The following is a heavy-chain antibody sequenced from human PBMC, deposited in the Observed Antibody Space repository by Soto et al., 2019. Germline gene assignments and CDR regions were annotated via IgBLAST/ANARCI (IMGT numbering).Heavy chain of an antibody. CDR3: ARGSSSGYSACDS. CDR2: MNPNTGNT. D-gene: IGHD3-22*01. V-gene: IGHV1-8*01. CDR1: GYTFTRYD. J-gene: IGHJ5*01. Sequence: QVQLVQSGAEVKKPGASVKVSCKTSGYTFTRYDINWVRQATGQAPEWMGWMNPNTGNTGYAPKFQGRVTMNRNASISTAYMELSSLRSEDTAVYFCARGSSSGYSACDSWGQVTRFTVAS.